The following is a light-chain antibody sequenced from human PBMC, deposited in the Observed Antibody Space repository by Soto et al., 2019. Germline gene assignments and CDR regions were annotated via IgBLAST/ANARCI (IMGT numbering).Light chain of an antibody. CDR2: WAS. J-gene: IGKJ4*01. CDR3: QQYYSTPPT. V-gene: IGKV4-1*01. Sequence: DIVLTQSPDSLAVSLGERATINCKSSQSVLYSSNNKNYLAWYQQKPGQPPKLLICWASTRQSGVPDRFSGSGSGTGFTLTISSLQAEDVAVYYCQQYYSTPPTFGGGTKVEIK. CDR1: QSVLYSSNNKNY.